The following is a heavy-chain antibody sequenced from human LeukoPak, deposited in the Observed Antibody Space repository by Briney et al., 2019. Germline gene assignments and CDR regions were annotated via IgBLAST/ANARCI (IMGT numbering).Heavy chain of an antibody. V-gene: IGHV3-23*01. CDR2: ISGSGGST. D-gene: IGHD6-13*01. CDR1: GFTFTNHG. J-gene: IGHJ4*02. CDR3: AKDLDRSTWSIDY. Sequence: PGGSLRLSCAASGFTFTNHGMSWVRQAPGKGLEWVSAISGSGGSTDYGDSVKGRFTISRDNSKNTLYLRMNSLRAADTAVYYCAKDLDRSTWSIDYWGQGTLVTVSS.